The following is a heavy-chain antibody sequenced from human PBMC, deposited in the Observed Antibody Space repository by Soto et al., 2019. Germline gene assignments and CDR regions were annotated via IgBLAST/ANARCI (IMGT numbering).Heavy chain of an antibody. D-gene: IGHD3-22*01. CDR2: IYWDDDK. V-gene: IGHV2-5*02. J-gene: IGHJ6*02. CDR3: ARDSSGYRPYYGMDV. Sequence: QITLKESGPTLVKPTQTLTLTCTFSGFSLSTSGVGVGWIRQPPGKALEWLALIYWDDDKRYSPSLKSRLTIAKDPSKDQVVLTMTNMDPVDTATYYCARDSSGYRPYYGMDVWGQGTTVTVSS. CDR1: GFSLSTSGVG.